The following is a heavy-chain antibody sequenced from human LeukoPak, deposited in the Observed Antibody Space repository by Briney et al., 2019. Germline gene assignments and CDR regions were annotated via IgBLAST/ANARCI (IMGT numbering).Heavy chain of an antibody. CDR2: ISAYNGNT. CDR3: ARDVRLFDY. J-gene: IGHJ4*02. Sequence: GASVKVSCKASGYTFTSYGISWVRQAPGQGLEWMGWISAYNGNTNYAQKFQGRVTMTRNTSISTAYMELSSLRSDDTAVYYCARDVRLFDYWGQGTLVTVSS. CDR1: GYTFTSYG. V-gene: IGHV1-18*01.